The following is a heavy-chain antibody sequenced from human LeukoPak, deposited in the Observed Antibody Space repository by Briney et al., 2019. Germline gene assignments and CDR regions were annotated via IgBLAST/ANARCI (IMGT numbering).Heavy chain of an antibody. CDR2: IYSGGTT. Sequence: PGGSLRLSCAASGFTVSSDYLSWVRQAPGKGLEWVSVIYSGGTTYYANSVRGRFTISRDNSKNTLYLQMNSLRAEDTAVYYCARDRAAGKYYFDYWGQGTLVTVSS. CDR1: GFTVSSDY. J-gene: IGHJ4*02. CDR3: ARDRAAGKYYFDY. V-gene: IGHV3-53*01. D-gene: IGHD6-13*01.